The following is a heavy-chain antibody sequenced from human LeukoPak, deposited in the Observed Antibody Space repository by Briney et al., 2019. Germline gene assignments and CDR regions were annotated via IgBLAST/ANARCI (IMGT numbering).Heavy chain of an antibody. J-gene: IGHJ4*02. V-gene: IGHV3-49*01. CDR1: GFTFGDYA. CDR3: SRSGGGYDYVDY. D-gene: IGHD5-12*01. CDR2: IRSKAYGGKP. Sequence: GGSLRLSCTASGFTFGDYAMNWIRQAPGKGLEWVGFIRSKAYGGKPEYTASVKGRFSISRDDSKSIAYLQMNSLKTEDTAVYYCSRSGGGYDYVDYWGQGTLVTVS.